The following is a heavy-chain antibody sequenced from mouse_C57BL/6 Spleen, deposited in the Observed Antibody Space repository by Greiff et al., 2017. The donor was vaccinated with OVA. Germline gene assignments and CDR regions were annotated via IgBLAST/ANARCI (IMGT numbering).Heavy chain of an antibody. CDR3: TTGDSNPFAY. CDR2: IDPENGDT. V-gene: IGHV14-4*01. Sequence: VQLKQSGAELVRPGASVKLSCTASGFNIKDDYMHWVKQRPEQGLEWIGWIDPENGDTEYASKFQGQATITADTSSNTAYLQLSSLTSEDTAVYYCTTGDSNPFAYWGQGTLVTVSA. D-gene: IGHD2-5*01. J-gene: IGHJ3*01. CDR1: GFNIKDDY.